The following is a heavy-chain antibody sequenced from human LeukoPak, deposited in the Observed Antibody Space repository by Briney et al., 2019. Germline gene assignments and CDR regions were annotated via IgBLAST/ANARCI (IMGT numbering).Heavy chain of an antibody. CDR3: AREGRDYGDYVHNWFDP. CDR1: GGTFSSYA. J-gene: IGHJ5*02. Sequence: GASVKVSCKASGGTFSSYAISWVRQAPGQGLEWMGGIIPIFGTANYAQKFQGRVTITADKSTSTAYMELSSLRSEDTAVYYCAREGRDYGDYVHNWFDPWGQGTLVTVSS. CDR2: IIPIFGTA. D-gene: IGHD4-17*01. V-gene: IGHV1-69*06.